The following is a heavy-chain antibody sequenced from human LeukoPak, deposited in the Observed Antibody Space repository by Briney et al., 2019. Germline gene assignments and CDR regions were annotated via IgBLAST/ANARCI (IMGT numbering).Heavy chain of an antibody. CDR1: GGSFSGYY. CDR2: INHSGST. J-gene: IGHJ4*02. Sequence: SETLSLTCAVYGGSFSGYYWSWIRQPPGKGLEWIGEINHSGSTNYNPSLKSRVTISVDTSKNQFSLKLSSVTAADTAVYYCARLKRIGYYFDYWGQGTLVTVSS. V-gene: IGHV4-34*01. CDR3: ARLKRIGYYFDY. D-gene: IGHD2-15*01.